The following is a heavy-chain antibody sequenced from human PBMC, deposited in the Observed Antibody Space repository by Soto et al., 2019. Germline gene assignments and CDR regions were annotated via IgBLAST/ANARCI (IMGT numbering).Heavy chain of an antibody. CDR1: GFTFSSYS. J-gene: IGHJ4*02. CDR2: ISSSSSYI. V-gene: IGHV3-21*01. D-gene: IGHD3-3*01. Sequence: EVQLVESGGGLVKPGGSLRLSCAASGFTFSSYSMNWVRQAPGKGLEWVSSISSSSSYIYYADSVKGRFTISRDNAKNSLYLQMNSLRAEATAVYYCAETIFGVVPKSVWGQGTLVTVSS. CDR3: AETIFGVVPKSV.